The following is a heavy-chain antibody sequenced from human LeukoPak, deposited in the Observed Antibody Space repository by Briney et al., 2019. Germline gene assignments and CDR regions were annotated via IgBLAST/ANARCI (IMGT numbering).Heavy chain of an antibody. V-gene: IGHV4-4*07. J-gene: IGHJ4*02. CDR2: IYTSGST. Sequence: SETLSLTCTVSGGSISSYYWSWIRQPAGKGLEWIGRIYTSGSTNYNPSLKSRVTMSIDTSKNQLSLKLSPVTAADTAVCYCARDQSSSGHFDYWGQGTLVTVSS. CDR3: ARDQSSSGHFDY. D-gene: IGHD6-19*01. CDR1: GGSISSYY.